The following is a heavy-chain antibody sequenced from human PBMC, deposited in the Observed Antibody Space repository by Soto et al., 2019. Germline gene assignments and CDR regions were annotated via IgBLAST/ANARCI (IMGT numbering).Heavy chain of an antibody. Sequence: VASVKVSCKASGGTFSSYAISWVRQAPGQGLEWMGGIIPIFGTANYAQKFQGRVTITADESTSTAYMELSSLRSEDTAVYYCARDRRAGTCWFDPWGQGTLVTVSS. V-gene: IGHV1-69*13. CDR3: ARDRRAGTCWFDP. CDR1: GGTFSSYA. D-gene: IGHD1-7*01. J-gene: IGHJ5*02. CDR2: IIPIFGTA.